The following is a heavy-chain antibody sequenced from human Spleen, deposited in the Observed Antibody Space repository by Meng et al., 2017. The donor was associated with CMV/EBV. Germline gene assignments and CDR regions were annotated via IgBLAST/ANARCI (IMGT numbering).Heavy chain of an antibody. CDR1: GLTFSSLW. Sequence: SLRLYCAASGLTFSSLWMNWVRQAQGKGLEWVATINQDGSEKYYVDYVKGRFTISRDNAKNSLSLHMNSLRGEDTAVYYCAEAATLAGWGQGTLVTVSS. J-gene: IGHJ4*02. D-gene: IGHD2-15*01. CDR3: AEAATLAG. CDR2: INQDGSEK. V-gene: IGHV3-7*01.